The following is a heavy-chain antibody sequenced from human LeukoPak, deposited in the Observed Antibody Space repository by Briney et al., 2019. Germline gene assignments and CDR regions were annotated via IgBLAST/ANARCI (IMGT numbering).Heavy chain of an antibody. CDR1: GFTFGDYY. Sequence: PGGSLRLSCAASGFTFGDYYMSWVRQAPGKGLEWVSSISSSSSYIYYADSVKGRFTISRDNAKNSLYLQMNSLRAEDTAVYYCARDSGYFDWSYYFDYWGQGTLVTVSS. CDR3: ARDSGYFDWSYYFDY. V-gene: IGHV3-21*01. D-gene: IGHD3-9*01. J-gene: IGHJ4*02. CDR2: ISSSSSYI.